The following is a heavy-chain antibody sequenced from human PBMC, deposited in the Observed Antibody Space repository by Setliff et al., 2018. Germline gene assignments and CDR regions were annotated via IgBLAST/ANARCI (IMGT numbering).Heavy chain of an antibody. V-gene: IGHV4-39*01. Sequence: NPSETLSLTCSVSGASVTNVNYYWGWIRQPPGKGLEWIASVYYDGRTYYNPSFKSRLTMSVDKSRNQFSLKLTSVTAADPAVFYCARIAYFDFWRGYGVGAFDLWGHGTMVTVSS. CDR1: GASVTNVNYY. CDR3: ARIAYFDFWRGYGVGAFDL. CDR2: VYYDGRT. J-gene: IGHJ3*01. D-gene: IGHD3-3*01.